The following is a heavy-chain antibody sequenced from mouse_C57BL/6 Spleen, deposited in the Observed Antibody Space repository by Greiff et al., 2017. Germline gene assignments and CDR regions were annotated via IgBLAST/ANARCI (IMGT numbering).Heavy chain of an antibody. Sequence: QVQLQQSGPELVKPGASVKISCKASGYAFSSSWMNWVKQRPGKGLEWIGRIYPGDGDTNYNGKFKGKATLTADKASSTAYMQLSSLTSEDSAVYFCARTAYYSNLLDYWGQGTTLTVSS. CDR2: IYPGDGDT. D-gene: IGHD2-5*01. J-gene: IGHJ2*01. V-gene: IGHV1-82*01. CDR3: ARTAYYSNLLDY. CDR1: GYAFSSSW.